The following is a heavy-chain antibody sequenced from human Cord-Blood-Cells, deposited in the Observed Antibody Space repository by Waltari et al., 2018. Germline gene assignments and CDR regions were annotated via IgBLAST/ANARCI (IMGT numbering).Heavy chain of an antibody. J-gene: IGHJ4*02. CDR3: ARNLGGSYLEGDFDY. CDR2: IDYSGGT. D-gene: IGHD1-26*01. V-gene: IGHV4-39*01. CDR1: GGPISSSSYY. Sequence: QLQLQESGPGLVKPSETLSLTCTVSGGPISSSSYYWGWIRQPPGKGLEWIGGIDYSGGTYSNPSLKRRVTISLDTSKNQFSLKLSSVTAADTAVYYCARNLGGSYLEGDFDYWGQGTLVTVSS.